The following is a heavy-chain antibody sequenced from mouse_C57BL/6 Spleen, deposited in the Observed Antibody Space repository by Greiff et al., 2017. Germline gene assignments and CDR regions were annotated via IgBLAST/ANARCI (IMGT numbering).Heavy chain of an antibody. CDR2: ISDGGSYT. J-gene: IGHJ4*01. CDR3: ARDRNYQDYYYAMDY. V-gene: IGHV5-4*01. CDR1: GFTFSSYA. D-gene: IGHD2-5*01. Sequence: EVKLMESGGGLVKPGGSLKLSCAASGFTFSSYAMSWVRQTPEKRLEWVATISDGGSYTYYPDNVKGRFTISRDNAKNNLYLQMSHLKSEDTAMYYCARDRNYQDYYYAMDYWGQGTSVTVSS.